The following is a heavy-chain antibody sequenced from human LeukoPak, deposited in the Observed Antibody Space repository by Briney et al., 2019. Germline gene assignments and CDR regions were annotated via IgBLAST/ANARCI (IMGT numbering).Heavy chain of an antibody. Sequence: GASVKVSCKASGGTFSSYAISWVRQAPGQGLEWMGGIIPIFGTANYAQKFQGSVTITADESTSTAYMELSSLRSEDTAVYYCARDRTVAAPFDPWGQGTLVTVSS. CDR1: GGTFSSYA. V-gene: IGHV1-69*13. J-gene: IGHJ5*02. D-gene: IGHD2-15*01. CDR3: ARDRTVAAPFDP. CDR2: IIPIFGTA.